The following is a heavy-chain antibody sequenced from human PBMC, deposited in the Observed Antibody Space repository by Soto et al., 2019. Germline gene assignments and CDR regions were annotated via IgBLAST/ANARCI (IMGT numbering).Heavy chain of an antibody. CDR2: ISGSGGHT. D-gene: IGHD3-22*01. J-gene: IGHJ4*02. CDR1: GFTFSIYV. V-gene: IGHV3-23*01. Sequence: PILSFSASGFTFSIYVMSWVRQAPWKGLDWVSGISGSGGHTYYADSVKGRFTISRDNSKNTLYLQMNTLRAEDTAVYFCAKDGSYYDSPTESDSWGQGTLVTVSS. CDR3: AKDGSYYDSPTESDS.